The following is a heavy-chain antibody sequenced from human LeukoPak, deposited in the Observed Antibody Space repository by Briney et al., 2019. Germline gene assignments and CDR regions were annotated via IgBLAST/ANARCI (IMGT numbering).Heavy chain of an antibody. Sequence: KASETLSLTCTVSGGSISSSSYYWGWIRQPPGKGLEWIGSIYYSGSTYYNPSLKSRVTISVDTSKNQFSLKLSSVTAADTAVYYCARHVSWYRHWFDPWGQGTLVTVSS. CDR2: IYYSGST. V-gene: IGHV4-39*01. J-gene: IGHJ5*02. CDR1: GGSISSSSYY. CDR3: ARHVSWYRHWFDP. D-gene: IGHD6-13*01.